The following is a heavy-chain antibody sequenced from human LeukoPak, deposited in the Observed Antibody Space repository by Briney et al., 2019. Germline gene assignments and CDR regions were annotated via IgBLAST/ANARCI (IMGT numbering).Heavy chain of an antibody. D-gene: IGHD3-9*01. CDR2: IYYSGST. J-gene: IGHJ4*02. CDR3: ARIVTENYDILTGYYGHPNTFFDY. Sequence: SETLSLTCTVSGGSISSYYWSWIRQPPGKGLEWIGYIYYSGSTNYNPSLKSRVTISVDTSKNQFSLKLSSVTAADTAVYYCARIVTENYDILTGYYGHPNTFFDYWGQGTLATVSS. V-gene: IGHV4-59*01. CDR1: GGSISSYY.